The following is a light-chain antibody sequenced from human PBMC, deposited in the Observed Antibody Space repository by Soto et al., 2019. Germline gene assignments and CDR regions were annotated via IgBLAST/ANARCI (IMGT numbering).Light chain of an antibody. CDR3: QQCDTSPWT. J-gene: IGKJ1*01. CDR2: AAS. Sequence: AIQLTQSPSSLSASVGDRVTITCRASQGIRNDLGWYQQKPGKAPKLLIYAASSRATGIPDRFSGSGSGTDFTLAISRLEPGDSAVYFCQQCDTSPWTFGQGTKVEIK. V-gene: IGKV1-13*02. CDR1: QGIRND.